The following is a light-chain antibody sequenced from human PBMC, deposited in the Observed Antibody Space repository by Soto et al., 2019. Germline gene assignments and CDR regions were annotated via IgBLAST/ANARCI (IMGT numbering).Light chain of an antibody. CDR3: QQYNDSPFT. CDR1: QSISGW. J-gene: IGKJ3*01. Sequence: DIQMTQSPSTLSASVGDRVTITCRASQSISGWLAWYQQKPGKAPKLLIYDVSSLGSGVPSRFAGSGSGTEVTLTISSLQPDDFATYYCQQYNDSPFTFGPGTKVDIE. V-gene: IGKV1-5*01. CDR2: DVS.